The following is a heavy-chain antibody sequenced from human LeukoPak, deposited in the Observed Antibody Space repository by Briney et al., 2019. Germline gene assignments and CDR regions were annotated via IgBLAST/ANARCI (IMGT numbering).Heavy chain of an antibody. CDR2: ISAYNGNT. V-gene: IGHV1-18*01. D-gene: IGHD2-21*02. CDR3: ARGGGVVVTAISYVYLYYFDY. CDR1: GYTFTSYG. Sequence: ASVKVSCKASGYTFTSYGISWVRQAPGQGLEWMGWISAYNGNTNYAQKLQGRVTMTTDTSTSTAYMELRSLRSDDTAVYYCARGGGVVVTAISYVYLYYFDYWGQGTLVTVSS. J-gene: IGHJ4*02.